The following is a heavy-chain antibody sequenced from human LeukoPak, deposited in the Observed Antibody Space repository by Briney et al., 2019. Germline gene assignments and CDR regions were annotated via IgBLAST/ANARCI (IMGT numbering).Heavy chain of an antibody. D-gene: IGHD6-13*01. V-gene: IGHV4-39*07. CDR2: IYYSGST. Sequence: SETLSLTCTVSGGSISSSSYSWGWIRQPPGKGLEWIGNIYYSGSTHYNPSLKSRVTISVDTSKNQFSLKLSSVTAADTAVYYCARVLAAAGNNWFDPWGQGTLVTVSS. CDR1: GGSISSSSYS. J-gene: IGHJ5*02. CDR3: ARVLAAAGNNWFDP.